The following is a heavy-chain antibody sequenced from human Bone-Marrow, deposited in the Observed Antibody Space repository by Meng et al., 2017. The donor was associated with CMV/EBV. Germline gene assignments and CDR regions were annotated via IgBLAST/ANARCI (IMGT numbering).Heavy chain of an antibody. CDR2: IRYDGSNK. Sequence: GGSLRLSCAASGFTFSSYGMHWVRQAPGKGLEWVAFIRYDGSNKYYADSVKGRFTISRDNSKNTLYLQMNSLRAEDTAVYYCAKVIVGATSGFDYWGQGTLVTVSS. V-gene: IGHV3-30*02. CDR3: AKVIVGATSGFDY. CDR1: GFTFSSYG. J-gene: IGHJ4*02. D-gene: IGHD1-26*01.